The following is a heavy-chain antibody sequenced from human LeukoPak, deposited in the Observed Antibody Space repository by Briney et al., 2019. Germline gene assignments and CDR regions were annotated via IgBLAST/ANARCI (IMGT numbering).Heavy chain of an antibody. V-gene: IGHV3-15*01. J-gene: IGHJ4*02. D-gene: IGHD6-19*01. CDR2: IKSKADGGTT. CDR3: TTESLAVTKYYFDY. Sequence: CGSLRLSCAASGFTFNNAWMSWVRQAPGRGLEWVGRIKSKADGGTTDYAAPVKARFTSSRDDSKNTLYVEMNSLISEDTAVYYWTTESLAVTKYYFDYWGQGTLVTVSS. CDR1: GFTFNNAW.